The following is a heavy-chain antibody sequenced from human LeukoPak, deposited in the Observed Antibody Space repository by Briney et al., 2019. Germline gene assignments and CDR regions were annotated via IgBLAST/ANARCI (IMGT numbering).Heavy chain of an antibody. V-gene: IGHV3-48*04. D-gene: IGHD3-16*02. CDR1: GFTFSSYS. CDR2: ISSSSSTI. CDR3: ATSAYDYVWGSYRPRSDY. J-gene: IGHJ4*02. Sequence: GGSLRLSCAASGFTFSSYSMNWVRQAPGKGLEWVSYISSSSSTIYYADSVKGRFTISRDNAKNSLYLQMNSLRAEDTAVYYCATSAYDYVWGSYRPRSDYWGQGTLVTVSS.